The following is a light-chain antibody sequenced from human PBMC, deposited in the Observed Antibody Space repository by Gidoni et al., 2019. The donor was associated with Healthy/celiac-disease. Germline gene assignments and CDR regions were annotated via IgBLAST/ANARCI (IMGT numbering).Light chain of an antibody. CDR1: QSLLHSNGYNY. Sequence: DIVMTQSPLSLPVTPGEPASISCRSSQSLLHSNGYNYLDWYLQKPGQSPQLLIYLGSNRDSGFPDRFSGSGSGTEFTLKISRVEAEDVGVYYCMQDLQTPFTFGPGTKVDIK. J-gene: IGKJ3*01. V-gene: IGKV2-28*01. CDR2: LGS. CDR3: MQDLQTPFT.